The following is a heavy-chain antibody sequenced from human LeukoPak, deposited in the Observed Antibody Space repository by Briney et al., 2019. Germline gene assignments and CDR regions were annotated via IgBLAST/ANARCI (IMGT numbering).Heavy chain of an antibody. CDR3: AKANCSGGSCSSRYDY. J-gene: IGHJ4*02. D-gene: IGHD2-15*01. CDR1: GFTFSSYA. CDR2: ISGSGGST. V-gene: IGHV3-23*01. Sequence: GGSLRLSCAASGFTFSSYAMSWVRQAPGKGLEWVSAISGSGGSTYYAASVKGRFTISRDNSKNTLYLQMNSLRAEDTAIYYCAKANCSGGSCSSRYDYWGQGTLVTVSS.